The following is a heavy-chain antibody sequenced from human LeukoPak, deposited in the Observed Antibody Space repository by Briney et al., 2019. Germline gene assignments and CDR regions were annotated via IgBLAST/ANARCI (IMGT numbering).Heavy chain of an antibody. CDR3: ASSEVLLWFGESPEYYFDY. CDR2: IYYSGST. CDR1: GGSISSYY. V-gene: IGHV4-59*01. J-gene: IGHJ4*02. Sequence: PSETLSLTCTVSGGSISSYYWSWIRQPPGKGLEWIGYIYYSGSTNYNPSLKGRVTISVDTSKNQFSLKLSSVTAADTAVYYCASSEVLLWFGESPEYYFDYWGQGTLATVSS. D-gene: IGHD3-10*01.